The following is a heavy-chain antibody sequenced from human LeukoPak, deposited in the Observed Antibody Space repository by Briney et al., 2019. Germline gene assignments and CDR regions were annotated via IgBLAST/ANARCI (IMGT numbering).Heavy chain of an antibody. J-gene: IGHJ5*02. CDR1: GGTFTSYA. D-gene: IGHD1-26*01. V-gene: IGHV1-69*05. Sequence: SVKVSCKASGGTFTSYAISWVRQAPGQGLEWMGGIIPTFGTANYAQKFQGRVTITTGESTSTAYMQLSSLRSEDSAVYYCARDWVGANWFDPWGQGTLVTVSS. CDR3: ARDWVGANWFDP. CDR2: IIPTFGTA.